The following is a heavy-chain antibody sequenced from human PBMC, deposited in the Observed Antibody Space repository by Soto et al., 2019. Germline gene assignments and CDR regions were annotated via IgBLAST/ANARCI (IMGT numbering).Heavy chain of an antibody. Sequence: PGDSLKISCKGSGYSFTSYWNGCVRQMPGKGLEWMGIIYPGDSDTRYSPSFQGQVTISADKSISTAYLQWSSLKASDTAMYYCARQASTIFGVVKDYYYYYGMDVWGQGTTVTVSS. V-gene: IGHV5-51*01. CDR1: GYSFTSYW. J-gene: IGHJ6*02. CDR2: IYPGDSDT. D-gene: IGHD3-3*01. CDR3: ARQASTIFGVVKDYYYYYGMDV.